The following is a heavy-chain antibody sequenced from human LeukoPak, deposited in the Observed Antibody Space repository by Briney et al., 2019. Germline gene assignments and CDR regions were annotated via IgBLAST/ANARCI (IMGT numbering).Heavy chain of an antibody. CDR3: ARGFGSWYYYNIADY. J-gene: IGHJ4*02. CDR1: GFTFSSYS. D-gene: IGHD6-13*01. CDR2: ISSSSSYI. V-gene: IGHV3-21*01. Sequence: GGSLRPSCAASGFTFSSYSMNWVRQAPGKGLEWVSSISSSSSYIYYADSVKGRFTISRDNAKNSLYLQMNSLRAEDTAVYYCARGFGSWYYYNIADYWGQGTLVTVSS.